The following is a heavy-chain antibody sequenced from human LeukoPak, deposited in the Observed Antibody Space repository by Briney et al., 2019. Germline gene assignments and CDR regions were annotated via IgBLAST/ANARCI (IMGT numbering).Heavy chain of an antibody. V-gene: IGHV1-46*01. J-gene: IGHJ4*02. D-gene: IGHD6-19*01. Sequence: ASVKVSCKASGYTFTSYYMHWVRQAPGQGLEWMGIINPSGGSTSYAQKFQGRVTMTRDTSTSTVYMELSSLRSEDTAVYCCARAMEQWLVQGGDYFDYWGQGTLVTVSS. CDR3: ARAMEQWLVQGGDYFDY. CDR1: GYTFTSYY. CDR2: INPSGGST.